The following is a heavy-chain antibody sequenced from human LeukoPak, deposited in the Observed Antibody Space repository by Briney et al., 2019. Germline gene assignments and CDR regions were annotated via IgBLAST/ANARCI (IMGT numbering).Heavy chain of an antibody. CDR1: GFTFSSYP. V-gene: IGHV3-15*01. CDR3: TTEWGAFDI. J-gene: IGHJ3*02. D-gene: IGHD1-26*01. CDR2: IKSKTDGGTT. Sequence: GGFLRLSCAASGFTFSSYPMHWVRQAPGKGLEWVGRIKSKTDGGTTDYAAPVKGRFTISRDDSKNTLYLQMNSLKTEDTAVYYCTTEWGAFDIWGQGTMVTVSS.